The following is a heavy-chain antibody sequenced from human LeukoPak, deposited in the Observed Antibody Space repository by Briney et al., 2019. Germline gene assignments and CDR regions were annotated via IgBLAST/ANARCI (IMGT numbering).Heavy chain of an antibody. Sequence: GASVKVSCKASGYTFTGYYMHWVRQAPGQGLEWMGWINPNSGGTNYAQKFQGRVTMTRDTSISTAYMELGRLRSDDTAVYYCARAPRGDYATFDYWGQGTLVTVSS. CDR2: INPNSGGT. V-gene: IGHV1-2*02. CDR1: GYTFTGYY. CDR3: ARAPRGDYATFDY. J-gene: IGHJ4*02. D-gene: IGHD4-17*01.